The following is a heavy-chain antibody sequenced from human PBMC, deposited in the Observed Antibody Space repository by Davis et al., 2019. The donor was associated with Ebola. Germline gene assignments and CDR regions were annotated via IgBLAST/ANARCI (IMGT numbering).Heavy chain of an antibody. CDR3: AKDRRIVVVPAAIALDY. D-gene: IGHD2-2*02. Sequence: GESLKISCAASGFTVSSNYMSWVRQAPGKGLEWVSVIYSGGSTYYADSVKGRFTISRDNSKNTLYLQMNSLRAEDTAVYYCAKDRRIVVVPAAIALDYWGQGTLVTVSS. CDR1: GFTVSSNY. J-gene: IGHJ4*02. CDR2: IYSGGST. V-gene: IGHV3-53*05.